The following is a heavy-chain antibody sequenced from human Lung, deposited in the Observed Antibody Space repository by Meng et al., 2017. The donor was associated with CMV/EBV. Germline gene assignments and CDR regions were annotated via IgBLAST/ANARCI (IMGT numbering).Heavy chain of an antibody. Sequence: SXXVSXXASGYTFTSYYMHWVRQAPGQGLEWMGIINPSGGSTSYAQKFQGRVTMTRDTSTSTVYMELSSLRSEDTAVYYCARGGDIVVVPAAIPWHYWGQGTXVPVSS. D-gene: IGHD2-2*02. J-gene: IGHJ4*02. CDR2: INPSGGST. CDR1: GYTFTSYY. V-gene: IGHV1-46*01. CDR3: ARGGDIVVVPAAIPWHY.